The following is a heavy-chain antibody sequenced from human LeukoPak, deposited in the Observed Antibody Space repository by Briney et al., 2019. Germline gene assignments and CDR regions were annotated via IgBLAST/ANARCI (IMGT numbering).Heavy chain of an antibody. D-gene: IGHD3-3*01. V-gene: IGHV6-1*01. J-gene: IGHJ4*02. CDR2: TYYRSQQWHS. Sequence: SQTLSLTCAISGDSVSSKGASWNWIRQSPSRGLEWLGRTYYRSQQWHSDYAPSVKGRITLNPDTSKNQFSLQPNSMTPEDTAVYYCGRETDFGVVTNWGQGTLVTVSS. CDR3: GRETDFGVVTN. CDR1: GDSVSSKGAS.